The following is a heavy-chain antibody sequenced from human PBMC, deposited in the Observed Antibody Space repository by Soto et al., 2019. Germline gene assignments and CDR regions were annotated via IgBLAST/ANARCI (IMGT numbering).Heavy chain of an antibody. D-gene: IGHD3-16*02. Sequence: EVQLVESGGGLVKPGGSLRLSCAASGFTFSNAWMSWVRHAPGKGLGWVGRIQSKTDGVTTDYAAPVKGRFTISRDDSKKTLDLQMHSQNTEDTAVYYCATALYDYDWGSYRTMDVWGKWTTVTVSS. CDR3: ATALYDYDWGSYRTMDV. J-gene: IGHJ6*04. CDR2: IQSKTDGVTT. CDR1: GFTFSNAW. V-gene: IGHV3-15*01.